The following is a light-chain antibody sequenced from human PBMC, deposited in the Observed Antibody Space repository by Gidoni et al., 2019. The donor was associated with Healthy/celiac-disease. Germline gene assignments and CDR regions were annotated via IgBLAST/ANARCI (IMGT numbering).Light chain of an antibody. CDR3: QQYNNWPPLT. CDR2: GAS. Sequence: EIVMTQSPATLSVSPGERATLPCRASQSVSSNLAWYQQKPCQAPRLLIYGASTRATGIPARFSGSGSGTEFTLTISSLQSEDFAVYYCQQYNNWPPLTFGGGTKVEIK. CDR1: QSVSSN. J-gene: IGKJ4*01. V-gene: IGKV3-15*01.